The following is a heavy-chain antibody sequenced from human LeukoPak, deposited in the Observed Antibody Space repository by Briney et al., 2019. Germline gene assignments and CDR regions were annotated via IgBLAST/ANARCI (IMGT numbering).Heavy chain of an antibody. CDR3: ARGGDGYKTANY. CDR1: GFTFSSYA. CDR2: ISEDAGSNK. D-gene: IGHD5-24*01. V-gene: IGHV3-30-3*01. Sequence: PGGSLRLSCAASGFTFSSYAMSWVRQAPGKGLEWVAFISEDAGSNKYYADSVKGRFTISRDNSRNTLYLQVNSLRAEDTAVYYCARGGDGYKTANYWGQGTLVTVSS. J-gene: IGHJ4*02.